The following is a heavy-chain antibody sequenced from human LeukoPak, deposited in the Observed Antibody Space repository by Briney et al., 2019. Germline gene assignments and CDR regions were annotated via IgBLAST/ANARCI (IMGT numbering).Heavy chain of an antibody. V-gene: IGHV3-48*01. CDR3: AKDMGTIFGVVTNYYYYGMDV. CDR2: ISSSSSTI. Sequence: PGGSLRLSCAASGFTFSSYSMNWVRQAPGKGLEWVSYISSSSSTIYYADSVKGRFTISRDNAKNSLYLQMNSLRAEDTAVYYCAKDMGTIFGVVTNYYYYGMDVWGQGTTVTVSS. D-gene: IGHD3-3*01. J-gene: IGHJ6*02. CDR1: GFTFSSYS.